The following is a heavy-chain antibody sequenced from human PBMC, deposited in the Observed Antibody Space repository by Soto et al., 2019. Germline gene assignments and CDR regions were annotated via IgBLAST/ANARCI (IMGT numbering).Heavy chain of an antibody. D-gene: IGHD2-8*01. CDR3: ARDRGHGLDY. V-gene: IGHV1-18*01. CDR2: ISTNSGNT. CDR1: GYTFTSNG. Sequence: QVQLVQSGGEVKMPGASVKVSCKASGYTFTSNGVSWVRQAPGQGLEWMGWISTNSGNTNYAQNLQGRVTMTTDTSSSTAYMELRSLSSDDTAVYYCARDRGHGLDYWGQGTLVTVSS. J-gene: IGHJ4*02.